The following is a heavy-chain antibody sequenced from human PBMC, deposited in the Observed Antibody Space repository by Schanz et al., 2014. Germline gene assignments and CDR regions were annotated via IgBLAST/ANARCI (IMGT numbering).Heavy chain of an antibody. D-gene: IGHD3-22*01. CDR1: GGSISSSNW. J-gene: IGHJ5*02. V-gene: IGHV4-4*02. CDR2: IYHSGRT. Sequence: QVQLQESGPGLVKPSGTLSLTCAVSGGSISSSNWWSWVRQPPGKGLEWIGEIYHSGRTNYNPSLKSRVTISVDKSNNEFSLKRRSVTAADTAVYYCARGVRRGDGKNGYYNWFDPWGQGTLVTVSS. CDR3: ARGVRRGDGKNGYYNWFDP.